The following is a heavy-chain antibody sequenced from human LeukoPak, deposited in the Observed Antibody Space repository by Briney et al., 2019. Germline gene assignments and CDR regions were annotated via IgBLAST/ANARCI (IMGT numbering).Heavy chain of an antibody. Sequence: PSETLSLTCTVSGGSISSSSYYWGWIRQPPGKGLEWIGSIYYSGSTYYNPSLKSRVTISVDTSKNQFSLKLSSVTAADTAVYYCARTRYRSWVDYWGQGTLVTVSS. CDR2: IYYSGST. CDR3: ARTRYRSWVDY. CDR1: GGSISSSSYY. D-gene: IGHD5-12*01. V-gene: IGHV4-39*07. J-gene: IGHJ4*02.